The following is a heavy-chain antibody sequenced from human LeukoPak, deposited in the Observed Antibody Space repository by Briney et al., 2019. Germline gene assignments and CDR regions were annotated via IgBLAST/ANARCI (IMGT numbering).Heavy chain of an antibody. D-gene: IGHD6-19*01. J-gene: IGHJ4*02. CDR3: AKSITGYSGGGFDY. V-gene: IGHV3-23*01. Sequence: TGGSLRLSCAASRFTFNSYAMSWVRQAPGKGLEWVSAISGSGGSTYYAASVKGQFTISRDNSKNTLYLQMNSLRAEDTAVYYCAKSITGYSGGGFDYWGQGTLVTVSS. CDR1: RFTFNSYA. CDR2: ISGSGGST.